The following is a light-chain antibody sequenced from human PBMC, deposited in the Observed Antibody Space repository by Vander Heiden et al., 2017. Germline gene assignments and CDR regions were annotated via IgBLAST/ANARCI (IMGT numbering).Light chain of an antibody. Sequence: DIVMTQSPLSLPVTPGEPASISCRSSQSLLHSNGYNYLDWYLQKPGQSPQLLIYLGSNRASGVPGRFSGSGSGTDFTLKISRVEAEDVGVYYCMQALQTPYTFGPGDQAGDQT. CDR2: LGS. J-gene: IGKJ2*01. V-gene: IGKV2-28*01. CDR1: QSLLHSNGYNY. CDR3: MQALQTPYT.